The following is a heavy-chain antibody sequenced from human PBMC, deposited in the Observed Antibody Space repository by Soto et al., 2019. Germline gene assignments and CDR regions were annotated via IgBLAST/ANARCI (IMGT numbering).Heavy chain of an antibody. CDR1: GFTFSSYE. CDR3: ARAWQWPMSNYYYGMDV. CDR2: ISSSGSTI. J-gene: IGHJ6*02. D-gene: IGHD6-19*01. V-gene: IGHV3-48*03. Sequence: PGGSLRLSCAASGFTFSSYEMNWVRQAPGKGLEWVSYISSSGSTIYYADSVKGRFTISRDNAKNSLYLQMNSLRAEDTAVYYCARAWQWPMSNYYYGMDVWGQGTTVTVSS.